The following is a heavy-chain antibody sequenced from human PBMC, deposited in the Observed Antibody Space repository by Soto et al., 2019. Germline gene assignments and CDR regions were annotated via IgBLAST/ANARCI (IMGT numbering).Heavy chain of an antibody. CDR3: VRLPGYCSGTSCYGYYLMDV. CDR1: GGSISSSNYY. D-gene: IGHD2-2*01. J-gene: IGHJ6*02. Sequence: PSGTLSLTCTVSGGSISSSNYYWGWIRQSPGKGLEWIGSINYSGNTYYNPSLTGRVTISVDTSQSQFSMKLTSMTAADTAVYFCVRLPGYCSGTSCYGYYLMDVWGQGTTVTVSS. V-gene: IGHV4-39*01. CDR2: INYSGNT.